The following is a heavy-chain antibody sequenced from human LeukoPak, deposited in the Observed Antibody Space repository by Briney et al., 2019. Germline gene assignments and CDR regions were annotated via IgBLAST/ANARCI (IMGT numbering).Heavy chain of an antibody. D-gene: IGHD6-19*01. Sequence: SETLSLTCTVSGGSMSPYHWGWIRQPPGKGLEWTGYIYYSGSTNYNPSLNSRVTISVDTSKNQFSLRLSSVTAADTAVYYCARQPPGIAVAVDYWGQGTLVTVSS. CDR2: IYYSGST. J-gene: IGHJ4*02. V-gene: IGHV4-59*08. CDR3: ARQPPGIAVAVDY. CDR1: GGSMSPYH.